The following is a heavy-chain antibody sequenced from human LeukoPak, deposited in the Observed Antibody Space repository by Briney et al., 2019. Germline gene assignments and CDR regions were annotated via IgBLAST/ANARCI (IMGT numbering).Heavy chain of an antibody. CDR1: GFSFSSYA. V-gene: IGHV3-23*01. CDR2: ISGSGDNT. Sequence: GGSLRLSCAASGFSFSSYAMSWVRQAPGKGLEWVSSISGSGDNTYYAESVKGRFTISRDNSKNTLFLQMNSLRAEDTAVYYCASEGFDYWGQGTLVTVSS. J-gene: IGHJ4*02. CDR3: ASEGFDY.